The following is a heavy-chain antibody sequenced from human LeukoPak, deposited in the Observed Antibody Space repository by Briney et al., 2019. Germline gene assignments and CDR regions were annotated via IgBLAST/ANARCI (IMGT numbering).Heavy chain of an antibody. D-gene: IGHD6-13*01. J-gene: IGHJ6*04. CDR2: INAGNGNT. CDR1: GCTFTSYA. V-gene: IGHV1-3*01. CDR3: ARSVRSSSLYGMDV. Sequence: ASVKVSCKASGCTFTSYAMHWVRQAPGQRLEWMGWINAGNGNTKYSQKFQGRVTITRDTSARTAYMELSSLRSEDTAVYYCARSVRSSSLYGMDVWGKGTTVTVSS.